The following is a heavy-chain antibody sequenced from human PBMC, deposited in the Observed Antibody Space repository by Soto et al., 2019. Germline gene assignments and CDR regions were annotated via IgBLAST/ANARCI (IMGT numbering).Heavy chain of an antibody. Sequence: EVQLLESGGGLVQPGGSLRLSCAASGFSFSNYAMSWVRQAPGKGLEWLSGIGGRGTSAYYADSVKGRFAISRDNSENTVVLQLNSLSADDTAVYFCAKSRYVDSSCDFYDFWGQGTLVTVSS. V-gene: IGHV3-23*01. J-gene: IGHJ4*02. CDR3: AKSRYVDSSCDFYDF. CDR2: IGGRGTSA. CDR1: GFSFSNYA. D-gene: IGHD3-22*01.